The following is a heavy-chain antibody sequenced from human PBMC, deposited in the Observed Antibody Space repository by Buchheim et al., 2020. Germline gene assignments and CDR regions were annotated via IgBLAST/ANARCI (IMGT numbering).Heavy chain of an antibody. CDR1: GFMFRNYW. CDR2: INGAGGST. CDR3: VRDQVGCTGGVCYLVY. Sequence: EVQLMESGGGLAQPGGSLRLSCAASGFMFRNYWMHWVRQAPGKGLVWVSRINGAGGSTSYADSVKGRFTLSRDNAQNTLFLQMNSLRAEDTAIYYCVRDQVGCTGGVCYLVYWGQGTL. V-gene: IGHV3-74*01. D-gene: IGHD2-8*02. J-gene: IGHJ4*02.